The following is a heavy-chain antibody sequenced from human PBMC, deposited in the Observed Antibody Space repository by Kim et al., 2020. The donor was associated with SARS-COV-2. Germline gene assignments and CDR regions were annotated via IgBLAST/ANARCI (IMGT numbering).Heavy chain of an antibody. J-gene: IGHJ4*02. D-gene: IGHD1-26*01. CDR2: IIPIFGTA. Sequence: SVKVSCKASGGTFSSYAISWVRQAPGQGLEWMGGIIPIFGTANYAQKFQGRVTITADESTSTAYMELSSLRSEDTAVYYCARDLPLVGATKDPFDYWGQGTLVTVSS. CDR3: ARDLPLVGATKDPFDY. CDR1: GGTFSSYA. V-gene: IGHV1-69*13.